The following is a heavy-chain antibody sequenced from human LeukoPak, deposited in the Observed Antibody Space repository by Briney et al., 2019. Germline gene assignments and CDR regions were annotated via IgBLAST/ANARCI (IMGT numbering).Heavy chain of an antibody. Sequence: GGSLRLSCAASGFTFSSYAMHWVRQAPGKGLEWVAVISYDGSNKYYADSVKGRFTISRDNSKNTLYLQMNSLRAEDTAVYYCAREGLGSSSWYKGAYYYYYMGVWGKGTTVTVSS. CDR1: GFTFSSYA. CDR2: ISYDGSNK. D-gene: IGHD6-13*01. CDR3: AREGLGSSSWYKGAYYYYYMGV. V-gene: IGHV3-30-3*01. J-gene: IGHJ6*03.